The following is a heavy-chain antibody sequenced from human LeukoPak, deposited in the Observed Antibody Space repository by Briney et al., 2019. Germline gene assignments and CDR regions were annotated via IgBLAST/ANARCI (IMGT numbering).Heavy chain of an antibody. CDR1: GYSFTSYW. CDR2: IYPGDSDT. Sequence: GESLKISCKASGYSFTSYWIGWVRQMPGKGLEWMGIIYPGDSDTRYSPSFQGQVTISADKSISTAYLQWSSLKASDTAMYYCARLSHMVRGGQRNWFDPWGQGILVTVSS. J-gene: IGHJ5*02. V-gene: IGHV5-51*01. D-gene: IGHD3-10*01. CDR3: ARLSHMVRGGQRNWFDP.